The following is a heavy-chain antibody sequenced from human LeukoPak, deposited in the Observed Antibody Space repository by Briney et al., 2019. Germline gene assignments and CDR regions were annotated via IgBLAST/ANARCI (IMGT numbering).Heavy chain of an antibody. D-gene: IGHD3-10*01. CDR3: ARVPTVRGVILFDP. J-gene: IGHJ5*02. CDR2: IYYSGGT. Sequence: SQTLSLTCTVSGGSVSSGDYYWSWIRQPPGKGLEWIGYIYYSGGTYYNPSLKSRVTISVDTSKNQFSLKLSSVTAADTAVYYCARVPTVRGVILFDPWGQGTLVTVSS. CDR1: GGSVSSGDYY. V-gene: IGHV4-30-4*01.